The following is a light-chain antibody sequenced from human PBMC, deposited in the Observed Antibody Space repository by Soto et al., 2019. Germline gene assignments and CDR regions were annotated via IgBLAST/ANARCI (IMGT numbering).Light chain of an antibody. CDR1: QSISSL. V-gene: IGKV1-5*01. Sequence: DIQMTQPPSTLSASVGDRVTITCRASQSISSLLAWYQQKPGKAPKLLSYDASSLESGVPSRFSGSGSGTEFTLTLSCRQPDEFATDSSKQYNSYSGTFGEGTGV. CDR3: KQYNSYSGT. CDR2: DAS. J-gene: IGKJ1*01.